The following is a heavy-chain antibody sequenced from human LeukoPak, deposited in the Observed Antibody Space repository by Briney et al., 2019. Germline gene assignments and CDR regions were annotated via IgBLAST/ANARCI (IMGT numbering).Heavy chain of an antibody. V-gene: IGHV1-2*02. J-gene: IGHJ4*02. D-gene: IGHD4-17*01. CDR3: ARSDDYGDPYFDY. CDR2: INPNSGGT. CDR1: GYTFTGYY. Sequence: ASVKVSCKASGYTFTGYYMNWVRQSPGQGLEGMGWINPNSGGTNYAQKFPGRVTMTRDTSISTAYMELSRLRSDDTAVYYCARSDDYGDPYFDYWGQGTLVTVSS.